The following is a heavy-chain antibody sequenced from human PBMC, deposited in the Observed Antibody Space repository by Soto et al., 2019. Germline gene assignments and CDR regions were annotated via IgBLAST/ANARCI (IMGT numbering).Heavy chain of an antibody. D-gene: IGHD3-22*01. CDR2: INAGNGNT. CDR3: ARNRGYYDSSGYYAHISSDAFDI. Sequence: ASVKVSCKASGYTFTSYAMHWVRQAPGQRLEWMGWINAGNGNTKYSQKFQGRVAMTTDTSTSTAYMELRSLRSDDTAVYYCARNRGYYDSSGYYAHISSDAFDIWGQGTMVTV. J-gene: IGHJ3*02. CDR1: GYTFTSYA. V-gene: IGHV1-3*01.